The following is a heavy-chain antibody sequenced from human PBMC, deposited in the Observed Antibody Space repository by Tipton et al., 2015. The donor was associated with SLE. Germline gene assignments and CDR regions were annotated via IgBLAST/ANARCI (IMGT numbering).Heavy chain of an antibody. CDR3: ASRNYYDSSGYGAFDI. V-gene: IGHV3-21*01. J-gene: IGHJ3*02. D-gene: IGHD3-22*01. CDR1: GFTFSSYS. CDR2: ISSSSSYI. Sequence: SLRLSCAASGFTFSSYSMNWVRQAPGKGLEWVSSISSSSSYIYYADPVKGRFTISRDNAKNSLYLQMNSLRAEDTAVYYCASRNYYDSSGYGAFDIWGQGTMVTVSS.